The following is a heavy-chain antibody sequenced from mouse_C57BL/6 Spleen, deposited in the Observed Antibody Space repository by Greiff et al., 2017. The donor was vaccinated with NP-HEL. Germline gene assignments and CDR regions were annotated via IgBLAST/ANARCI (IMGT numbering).Heavy chain of an antibody. Sequence: QVQLQQSGAELVKPGASVKISCKASGYAFSSYWMNWVKQRPGQGLEWIGQIYPGDGDTNYNGKFKGKATLTADKSSSTAYMQLSSLTSEDSAVYYCARWRRSFYAMDYWGQGTSVTVSS. CDR3: ARWRRSFYAMDY. V-gene: IGHV1-80*01. CDR2: IYPGDGDT. D-gene: IGHD1-1*01. CDR1: GYAFSSYW. J-gene: IGHJ4*01.